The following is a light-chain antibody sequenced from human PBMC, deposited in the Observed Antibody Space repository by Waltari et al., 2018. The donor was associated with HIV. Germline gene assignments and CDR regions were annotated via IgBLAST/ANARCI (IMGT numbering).Light chain of an antibody. CDR3: QHFFSTLIT. V-gene: IGKV1-39*01. Sequence: DIQMTQTPSSLSASVGDRVTITCRASRSIVTYLNWYQQKTGGAPKLLIYDASRLQSGVPSRFSASGSGTDFTLTISSLQPEDFATYYCQHFFSTLITFGQGTRLEI. CDR1: RSIVTY. J-gene: IGKJ5*01. CDR2: DAS.